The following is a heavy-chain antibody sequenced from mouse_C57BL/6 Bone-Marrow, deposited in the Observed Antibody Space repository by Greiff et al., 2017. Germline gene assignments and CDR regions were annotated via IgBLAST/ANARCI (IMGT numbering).Heavy chain of an antibody. CDR2: INPNNGGT. J-gene: IGHJ4*01. CDR1: GYTFTDYN. CDR3: ARDSSYGSSWGDYAMDY. V-gene: IGHV1-22*01. Sequence: EVQLQQSGPELVKPGASVKMSCKASGYTFTDYNMHWVKQSHGKSLEWIGYINPNNGGTSYNQKFKGKATLTVNKSSSTAYMELRSLTSEDSAVYYCARDSSYGSSWGDYAMDYWGQGTSVTVSS. D-gene: IGHD1-1*01.